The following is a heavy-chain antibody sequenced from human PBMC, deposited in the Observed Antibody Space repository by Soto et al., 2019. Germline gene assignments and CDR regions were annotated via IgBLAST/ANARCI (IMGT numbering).Heavy chain of an antibody. CDR1: GGSFSGYY. D-gene: IGHD3-3*01. CDR3: ARGGTIFGVVTNLPTHNYGMDV. V-gene: IGHV4-34*01. CDR2: INHSGST. Sequence: PSETLSLTCAVYGGSFSGYYWSWIRQPPGKGLEWIGEINHSGSTNYNPSLKSRVTISVDTSKNQFSLKLSSVTAADTAVYYCARGGTIFGVVTNLPTHNYGMDVWGQGTTVTVSS. J-gene: IGHJ6*02.